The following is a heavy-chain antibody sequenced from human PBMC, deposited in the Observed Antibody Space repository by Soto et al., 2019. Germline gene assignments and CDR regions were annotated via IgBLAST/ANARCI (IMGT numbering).Heavy chain of an antibody. CDR2: ISHGGNT. Sequence: QVQLQQWGAGLLKPSDTLSLTCAVYAGSLDDYYWSWIRQPPGKGLEWIGEISHGGNTNDNPSLKTRLSMSIDTSQNSFSLRLASVTSADTAVYYCARGRSQAVIAATLSPFDYWGQGSLVTVSS. V-gene: IGHV4-34*02. CDR3: ARGRSQAVIAATLSPFDY. CDR1: AGSLDDYY. J-gene: IGHJ4*02. D-gene: IGHD2-15*01.